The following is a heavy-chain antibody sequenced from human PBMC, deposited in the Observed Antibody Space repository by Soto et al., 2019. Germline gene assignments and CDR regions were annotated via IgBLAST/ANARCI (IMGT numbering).Heavy chain of an antibody. CDR1: GYTFTSYG. CDR3: ARHYSSSQGDWFDP. V-gene: IGHV1-18*01. Sequence: GAAVKVSCKASGYTFTSYGISWVRQAPGQGLEWMGWISAYNGNTNYAQKLQGRVTMTTDTSTSTAYVELRSLRSDDTAVYYCARHYSSSQGDWFDPWGQGTLVTVSS. D-gene: IGHD6-13*01. J-gene: IGHJ5*02. CDR2: ISAYNGNT.